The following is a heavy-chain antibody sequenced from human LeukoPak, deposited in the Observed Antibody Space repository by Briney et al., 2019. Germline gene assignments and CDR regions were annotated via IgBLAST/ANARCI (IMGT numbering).Heavy chain of an antibody. V-gene: IGHV1-69*13. Sequence: SVKVSCKASGYTFTSYGISWVRQAPGQGLEWMGGIIPIFGTANYAQKFQGRVTITADESTSTAYMELSSLRSEDTAVYYCASGPYYYDSSGSDNWFDPWGQGTLVTVSS. J-gene: IGHJ5*02. CDR3: ASGPYYYDSSGSDNWFDP. CDR1: GYTFTSYG. D-gene: IGHD3-22*01. CDR2: IIPIFGTA.